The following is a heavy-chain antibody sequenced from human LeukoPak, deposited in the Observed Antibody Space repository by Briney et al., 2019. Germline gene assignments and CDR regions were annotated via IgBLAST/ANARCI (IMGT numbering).Heavy chain of an antibody. Sequence: GGSLRLSCAASGFPLSGYSMNWVCPAPGKRLERVSYISSTPNYIYSADSAKGRFTISRDNARDSVYLQMNSLRAEDRAVYYCARVGYCSSSTCRNYFDYWGQGTLVTVSS. J-gene: IGHJ4*02. V-gene: IGHV3-21*01. CDR3: ARVGYCSSSTCRNYFDY. CDR1: GFPLSGYS. CDR2: ISSTPNYI. D-gene: IGHD2-2*01.